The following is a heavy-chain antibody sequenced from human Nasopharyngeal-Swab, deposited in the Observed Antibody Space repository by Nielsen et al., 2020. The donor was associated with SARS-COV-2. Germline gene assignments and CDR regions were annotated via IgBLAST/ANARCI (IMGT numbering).Heavy chain of an antibody. CDR3: ASEGNHLLAGVFPRWFDT. D-gene: IGHD3-9*01. Sequence: GGSLRPSCAASGFTFTNFAMSWVRQAPGKGLEWVSSITGSGTSTFYADSVKGRFTISRDNSRNTLFLQMNTLRAGDTAFYYCASEGNHLLAGVFPRWFDTWGEGTLVTVSS. CDR2: ITGSGTST. V-gene: IGHV3-23*01. J-gene: IGHJ5*02. CDR1: GFTFTNFA.